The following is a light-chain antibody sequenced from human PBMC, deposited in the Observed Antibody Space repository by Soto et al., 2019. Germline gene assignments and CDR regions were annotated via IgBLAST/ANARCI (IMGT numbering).Light chain of an antibody. J-gene: IGKJ3*01. V-gene: IGKV1-6*02. CDR3: QQDSQYPFT. CDR2: AVS. Sequence: AIQLTQSPSSLSASVGDRVTITCQASHGIGDDLGWFRQRPGKAPELLIYAVSNLQTGVPSRFSGSGSGTEFTLIISSMHPEDFGTYYCQQDSQYPFTVGPGTTVEIK. CDR1: HGIGDD.